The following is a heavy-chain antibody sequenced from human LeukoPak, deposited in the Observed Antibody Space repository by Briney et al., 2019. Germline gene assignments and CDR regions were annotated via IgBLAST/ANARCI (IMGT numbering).Heavy chain of an antibody. CDR2: ISSSGSTI. Sequence: GGSLRLSCAASGFTFSDYYMSWLRQAPGKGLEWVSYISSSGSTIYYADSVKGRFTISRDNSKNTLYMQMNSLRAEDTAVYYCAKDGVRGYSYGYFDYWGQGTLVTVSS. J-gene: IGHJ4*02. V-gene: IGHV3-11*04. CDR1: GFTFSDYY. CDR3: AKDGVRGYSYGYFDY. D-gene: IGHD5-18*01.